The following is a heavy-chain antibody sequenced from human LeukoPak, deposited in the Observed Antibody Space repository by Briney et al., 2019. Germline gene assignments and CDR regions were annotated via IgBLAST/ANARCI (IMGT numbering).Heavy chain of an antibody. CDR1: GTSFNTYG. J-gene: IGHJ3*02. Sequence: GGALRLSCAASGTSFNTYGMNSIRQAPGQGVEWVQSISSSSAHIFYADFVKGRFSISRDNAKNSLYLQMNSLRVEDTAVYYCTSRYCTTTNCYSFDNWGQGTMVTVSS. V-gene: IGHV3-21*01. D-gene: IGHD2-2*01. CDR3: TSRYCTTTNCYSFDN. CDR2: ISSSSAHI.